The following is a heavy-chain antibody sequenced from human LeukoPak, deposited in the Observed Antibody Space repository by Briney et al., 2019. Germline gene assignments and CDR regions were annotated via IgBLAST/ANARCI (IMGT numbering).Heavy chain of an antibody. CDR3: ARAYCPGGNCYFDY. CDR1: GCSITGYH. V-gene: IGHV4-59*05. Sequence: SETLSLTCTVSGCSITGYHWSWIRQPPGKGLEWIGSIYYSGTTYYNPSLKSRVTISVDTSKNQFSLKLSSVTAADTAVYYCARAYCPGGNCYFDYWGQGTLVTVSS. CDR2: IYYSGTT. J-gene: IGHJ4*02. D-gene: IGHD2-8*02.